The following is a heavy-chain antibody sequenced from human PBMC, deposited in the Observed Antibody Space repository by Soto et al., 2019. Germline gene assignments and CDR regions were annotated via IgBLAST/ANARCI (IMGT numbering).Heavy chain of an antibody. CDR3: VRFFGSGFDY. CDR2: ISTSGATR. D-gene: IGHD6-19*01. V-gene: IGHV3-48*02. J-gene: IGHJ4*02. Sequence: EVQLVESGGGLVQPGGSLRLSCVASGFTFSTDSMNWVRQAPGKGLEWVAHISTSGATRYYANSVKGRFTISRDNANTALYLQMGLLRNEDTAVYYGVRFFGSGFDYWGQGTLVTVSS. CDR1: GFTFSTDS.